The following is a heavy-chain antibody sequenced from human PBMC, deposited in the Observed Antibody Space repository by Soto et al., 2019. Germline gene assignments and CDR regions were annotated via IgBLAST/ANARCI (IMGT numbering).Heavy chain of an antibody. V-gene: IGHV4-59*01. CDR2: IYYSGST. D-gene: IGHD2-15*01. CDR1: GGSISSYY. CDR3: ARAPLPYFLAD. Sequence: SETLSLTCTFSGGSISSYYWSLIRQPPGKGLEWIGYIYYSGSTNYNPSLKSRVTISVDTSKNQFSLKLSSVTAADTAVYYCARAPLPYFLADWGQGTLVTVSS. J-gene: IGHJ4*02.